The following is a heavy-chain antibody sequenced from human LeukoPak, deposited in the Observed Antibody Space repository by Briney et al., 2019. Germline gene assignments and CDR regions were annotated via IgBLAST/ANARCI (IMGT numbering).Heavy chain of an antibody. D-gene: IGHD4-17*01. CDR2: ISSSSSTI. J-gene: IGHJ3*02. Sequence: GGSLRLSCAASGFTFSSYEMNWVRQAPGKGLEWVSYISSSSSTIYYADSVKGRFTVSRDNAKNSLYLQMNSLRAEDTAVYYCAGPYGDSAGAFDIWGQGTMVTVSS. CDR1: GFTFSSYE. V-gene: IGHV3-48*03. CDR3: AGPYGDSAGAFDI.